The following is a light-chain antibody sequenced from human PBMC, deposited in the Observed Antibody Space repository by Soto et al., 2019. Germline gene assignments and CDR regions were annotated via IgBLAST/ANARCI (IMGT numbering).Light chain of an antibody. Sequence: DIQMTQSPSTLSVSVGDRVTITCRASQSINNWLAWYQQKPGKAPKLLIYKASTLESGVPSRFSGSGSGTEFTLTISSLQPDDFATYYCQQYDSYWTFGQGTKVEIK. CDR2: KAS. CDR3: QQYDSYWT. CDR1: QSINNW. J-gene: IGKJ1*01. V-gene: IGKV1-5*03.